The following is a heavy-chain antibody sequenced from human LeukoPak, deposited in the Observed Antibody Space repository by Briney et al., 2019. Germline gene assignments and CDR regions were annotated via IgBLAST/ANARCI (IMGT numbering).Heavy chain of an antibody. J-gene: IGHJ5*02. V-gene: IGHV4-59*01. CDR2: ISYSGST. CDR3: AASPLPSIAALSASWFDP. CDR1: GDSISNYY. Sequence: SETLSLTCTVSGDSISNYYWSWIRQPPGKGLEWIGYISYSGSTNYNPSLKSRVTISVDTSKNQFSLRLSSVTAADTAVYYCAASPLPSIAALSASWFDPWGQGTLVTVSS. D-gene: IGHD6-6*01.